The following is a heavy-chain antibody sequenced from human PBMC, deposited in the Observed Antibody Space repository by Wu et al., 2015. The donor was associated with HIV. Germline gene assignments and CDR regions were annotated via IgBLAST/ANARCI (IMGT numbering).Heavy chain of an antibody. Sequence: QVQLVQSGAEVKKPGSSVKVSCKASGGTFSSYAISWVRQAPGQGLEWMGGIIPIFGTANYAQKFQGRVTFTRNTSMSTAYMELSSLRSEDTAVYYCTRAARGSCPTTSCYTLDSWGQGTPVTVSS. D-gene: IGHD2-2*02. CDR1: GGTFSSYA. V-gene: IGHV1-69*05. CDR3: TRAARGSCPTTSCYTLDS. CDR2: IIPIFGTA. J-gene: IGHJ4*02.